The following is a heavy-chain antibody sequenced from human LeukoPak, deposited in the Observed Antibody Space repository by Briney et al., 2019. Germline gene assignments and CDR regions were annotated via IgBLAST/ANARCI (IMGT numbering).Heavy chain of an antibody. CDR2: ISYDGSNK. D-gene: IGHD3-22*01. V-gene: IGHV3-30-3*01. Sequence: PGRSLRLSCAASGFTFSSYAMHWVRQAPGKGLEWVAVISYDGSNKYYADSVKGRFTISRDNSKNTLYLQMNSLRAEDTAVYYCVRDRAGYYYDSSGYYPNYWGQGTLVTVSS. CDR1: GFTFSSYA. CDR3: VRDRAGYYYDSSGYYPNY. J-gene: IGHJ4*02.